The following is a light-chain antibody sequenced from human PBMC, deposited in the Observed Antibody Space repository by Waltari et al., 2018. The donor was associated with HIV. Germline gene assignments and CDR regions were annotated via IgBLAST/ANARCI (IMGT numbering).Light chain of an antibody. V-gene: IGKV1-5*03. J-gene: IGKJ5*01. CDR1: QSISTW. Sequence: DIQMTQSPSTLSASVGDRVTITCRSSQSISTWLAWYQQQPGRAPKLLIYQTSSLHSGVPSRFSGSGSGTKFSLTISSLQPDDFTTYYCQQYHSYSLTFGQGTRLEMK. CDR3: QQYHSYSLT. CDR2: QTS.